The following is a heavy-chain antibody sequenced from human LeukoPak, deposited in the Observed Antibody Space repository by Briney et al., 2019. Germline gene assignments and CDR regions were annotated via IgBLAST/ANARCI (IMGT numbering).Heavy chain of an antibody. CDR2: INHSGST. J-gene: IGHJ4*02. Sequence: PSETLSLTCAVYGGSFSGYYWSWIRQPPGKGLEWIGEINHSGSTNYNPSLKSRVTISVDTSKNQFSLKLSSVTAADTAVYYCAREDGIIVAGTGSASYYFDYWGQGTLVTVSS. V-gene: IGHV4-34*01. CDR3: AREDGIIVAGTGSASYYFDY. CDR1: GGSFSGYY. D-gene: IGHD6-19*01.